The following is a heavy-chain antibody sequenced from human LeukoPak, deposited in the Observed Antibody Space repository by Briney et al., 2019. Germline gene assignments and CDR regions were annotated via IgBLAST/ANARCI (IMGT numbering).Heavy chain of an antibody. CDR2: INHSGST. Sequence: SETLSLTCAVYGGSFSGYYWSWIRQPPGKGLEWIGEINHSGSTNYNPSLKSRVTISVDTSKNQFSLKLSSVTAADTAVYYCARTHIVVVTAIPRDWYFDLWGRTTLLTVPS. V-gene: IGHV4-34*01. CDR3: ARTHIVVVTAIPRDWYFDL. CDR1: GGSFSGYY. J-gene: IGHJ2*01. D-gene: IGHD2-21*02.